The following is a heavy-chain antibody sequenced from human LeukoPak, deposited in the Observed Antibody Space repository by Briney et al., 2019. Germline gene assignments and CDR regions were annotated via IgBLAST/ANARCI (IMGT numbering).Heavy chain of an antibody. J-gene: IGHJ6*02. CDR1: GYTFTSYY. CDR2: INPSGDST. V-gene: IGHV1-46*01. D-gene: IGHD3-3*01. Sequence: ASVKVSCKASGYTFTSYYMHWVRQAPGQGLEWMGIINPSGDSTSYAQKFQGRVTMTRDTSTSTVYMELSSLRSEDTAVYYCARVLSVLRFLEWLPTGDYYYYGMDVWGQGTTVTVSS. CDR3: ARVLSVLRFLEWLPTGDYYYYGMDV.